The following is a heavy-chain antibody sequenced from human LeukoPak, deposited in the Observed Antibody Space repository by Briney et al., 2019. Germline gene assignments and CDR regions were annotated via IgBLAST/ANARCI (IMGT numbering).Heavy chain of an antibody. J-gene: IGHJ6*03. Sequence: GGSLRLSCAASGFTFDDYGMSWVRQAPGKGLEWVSGINWNGGSTGYADSVKGRFTISRDNAKNSLYLQMNSLRAEDTAVYYCARGGYYGSGSYYYYYYMDVWGKGTTVTISS. CDR3: ARGGYYGSGSYYYYYYMDV. CDR1: GFTFDDYG. V-gene: IGHV3-20*04. D-gene: IGHD3-10*01. CDR2: INWNGGST.